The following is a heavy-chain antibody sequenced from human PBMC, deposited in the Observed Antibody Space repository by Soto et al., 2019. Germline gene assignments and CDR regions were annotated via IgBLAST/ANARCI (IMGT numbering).Heavy chain of an antibody. J-gene: IGHJ6*02. CDR3: ARTRSRYYDFWSGGGRVDYYYGMDV. D-gene: IGHD3-3*01. V-gene: IGHV3-30-3*01. CDR1: GFTFSSYA. Sequence: PGGSLRLSCAASGFTFSSYAMHWVRQAPGKGLEWVAVISYDGSNKYYADSVKGRFTISRDNSKNKLYRQMNSLRAEDTAVYYCARTRSRYYDFWSGGGRVDYYYGMDVWGQGTTVTVSS. CDR2: ISYDGSNK.